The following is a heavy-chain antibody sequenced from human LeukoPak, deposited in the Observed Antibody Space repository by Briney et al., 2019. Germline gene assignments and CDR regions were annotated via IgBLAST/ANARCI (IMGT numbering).Heavy chain of an antibody. CDR1: GFTFSNYA. CDR2: ISGSGGST. J-gene: IGHJ4*02. D-gene: IGHD2-15*01. CDR3: AKRHCSGGSCYMGFDY. V-gene: IGHV3-23*01. Sequence: GGSLRLSCAASGFTFSNYAMSWVRQAPGKGLEWVSAISGSGGSTYYADSVKGRFTISRDNSKNTLYLQMNSLRAEDTAVYYCAKRHCSGGSCYMGFDYWGQGTLVTVSS.